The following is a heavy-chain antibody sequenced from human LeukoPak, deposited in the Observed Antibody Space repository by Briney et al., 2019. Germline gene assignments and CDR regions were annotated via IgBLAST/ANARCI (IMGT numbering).Heavy chain of an antibody. D-gene: IGHD2-2*01. J-gene: IGHJ6*04. Sequence: ASVKVPCKASGGTFSSYAISWVRQAPGQGLEWMGGIIPIFGTANYAQKFQGRVTITADESTSTAYMELSSLRSEDTAVYYCARGYCSSTSCYPYYYYGMDVWGKGTTVTVSS. V-gene: IGHV1-69*01. CDR2: IIPIFGTA. CDR1: GGTFSSYA. CDR3: ARGYCSSTSCYPYYYYGMDV.